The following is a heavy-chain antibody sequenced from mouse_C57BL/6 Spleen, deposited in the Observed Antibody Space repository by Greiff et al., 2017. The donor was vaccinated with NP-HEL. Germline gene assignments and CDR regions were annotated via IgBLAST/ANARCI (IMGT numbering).Heavy chain of an antibody. CDR3: ARYYDYDVWFAY. V-gene: IGHV3-6*01. J-gene: IGHJ3*01. CDR2: ISYDGSN. Sequence: EVKLVESGPGLVKPSQSLSLTCSVTGYSITSGYYWNWIRQFPGNKLEWMGYISYDGSNNYNPSLKNRISITRDTSKNQFFLKLNSVTTEDTATYYCARYYDYDVWFAYWGQGTLVTVSA. D-gene: IGHD2-4*01. CDR1: GYSITSGYY.